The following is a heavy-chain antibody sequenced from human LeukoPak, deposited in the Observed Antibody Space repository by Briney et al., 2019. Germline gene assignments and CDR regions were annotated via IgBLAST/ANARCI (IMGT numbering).Heavy chain of an antibody. CDR1: GFTFSSYW. J-gene: IGHJ6*04. CDR2: IKQDGSEK. Sequence: GGSLRLSCAASGFTFSSYWMSWVRQAPGKGLEWVANIKQDGSEKYYVDSVKGRFTISRDNAKNSLYLQMNSLRAEDTAVYYCARDLPGETYSGYEYYYYYGMDVWGKGATVTVSS. D-gene: IGHD5-12*01. CDR3: ARDLPGETYSGYEYYYYYGMDV. V-gene: IGHV3-7*01.